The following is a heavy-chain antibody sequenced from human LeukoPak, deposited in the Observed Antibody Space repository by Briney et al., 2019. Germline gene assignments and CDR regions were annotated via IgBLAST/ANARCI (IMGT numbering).Heavy chain of an antibody. V-gene: IGHV1-46*01. D-gene: IGHD3-10*01. CDR2: INPSGGST. CDR3: SRSKRLSGSYDY. CDR1: GNTFTGHY. J-gene: IGHJ4*02. Sequence: GASVKVSCKAAGNTFTGHYIHWVRQAPGQGLEWMGVINPSGGSTNSAQKFQGRVTMTRDTSTSTVYMELSSLRSEDTAVYSCSRSKRLSGSYDYWGQGTLVTVSS.